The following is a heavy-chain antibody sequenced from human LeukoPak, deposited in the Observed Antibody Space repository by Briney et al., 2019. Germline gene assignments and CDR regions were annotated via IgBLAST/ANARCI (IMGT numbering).Heavy chain of an antibody. CDR3: ARDRGGYSSSWGNYYYYGMDV. D-gene: IGHD6-13*01. J-gene: IGHJ6*02. CDR1: GFTFSSYA. V-gene: IGHV3-30*04. CDR2: ISYDGSNK. Sequence: GGSLRLSCAASGFTFSSYAMHWVRQAPGKGLEWVAVISYDGSNKYYADSVKGRFTISRDNSKNTLYLQTNSLRAEDTAVYYCARDRGGYSSSWGNYYYYGMDVWGQGTTVIVSS.